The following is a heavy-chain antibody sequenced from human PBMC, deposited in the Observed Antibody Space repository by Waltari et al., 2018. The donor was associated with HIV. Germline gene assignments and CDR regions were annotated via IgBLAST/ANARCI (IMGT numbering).Heavy chain of an antibody. D-gene: IGHD3-10*01. CDR3: ARESLYIEGSGSRIDL. CDR2: IHGSGNT. Sequence: QVHLQESGPTLVKPSETLSLTCSVSGSSITTDYWTWIRQSAGGGLEWIGRIHGSGNTYYNPSLKSRATMSVDTSKNQFSLNVISATAADTAVYFCARESLYIEGSGSRIDLWGQGTLVTVSS. V-gene: IGHV4-4*07. CDR1: GSSITTDY. J-gene: IGHJ5*02.